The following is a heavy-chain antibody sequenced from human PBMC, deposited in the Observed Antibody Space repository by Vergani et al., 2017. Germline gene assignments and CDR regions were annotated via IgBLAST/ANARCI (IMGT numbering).Heavy chain of an antibody. CDR2: IYYSGST. CDR1: GGSISSYY. J-gene: IGHJ5*02. Sequence: QVQLQESGPGLVKPSETLSLTCTVSGGSISSYYWSWIRQPPGKGLEWIGYIYYSGSTNYNPSLKSRVTISVDTSKNQFSLKLSSVTAADTAVYYCARAPPSRFGEAHNWFDPWGQGTLVTVSS. CDR3: ARAPPSRFGEAHNWFDP. V-gene: IGHV4-59*01. D-gene: IGHD3-10*01.